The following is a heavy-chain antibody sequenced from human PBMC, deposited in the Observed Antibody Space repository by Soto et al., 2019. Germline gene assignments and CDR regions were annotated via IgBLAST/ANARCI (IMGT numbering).Heavy chain of an antibody. CDR1: GFTVSSNY. D-gene: IGHD3-22*01. CDR3: ARNGDSSAYRGWFDP. V-gene: IGHV3-66*01. CDR2: IYSGGTK. J-gene: IGHJ5*02. Sequence: EVQLVESGGGLVQPGGSLRLSCAASGFTVSSNYMSWVRQAPGKGLEWVSVIYSGGTKYYADSVKGRFTISRDNSKNTLYLQMNSLRAEDTAVYYCARNGDSSAYRGWFDPWGQGTLVTVSS.